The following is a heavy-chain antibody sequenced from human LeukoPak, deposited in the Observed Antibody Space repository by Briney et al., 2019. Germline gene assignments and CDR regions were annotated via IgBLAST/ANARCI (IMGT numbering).Heavy chain of an antibody. CDR1: GGSISSYY. D-gene: IGHD3-10*01. J-gene: IGHJ5*02. V-gene: IGHV4-59*01. Sequence: PSETLSLTCTVSGGSISSYYWSWIRQPPGKGLEWIGYICYSGSTNYNPSLKSRVTISVDTSKNQFSLKLSSVTAADTAVYYCASVITSRGWFDPWGQGTLVTVSS. CDR3: ASVITSRGWFDP. CDR2: ICYSGST.